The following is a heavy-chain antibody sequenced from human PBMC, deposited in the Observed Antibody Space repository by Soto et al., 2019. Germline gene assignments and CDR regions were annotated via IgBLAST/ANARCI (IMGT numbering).Heavy chain of an antibody. CDR3: ARARDYFDGLNWFDP. V-gene: IGHV1-69*01. CDR1: GGTFRSYV. J-gene: IGHJ5*02. D-gene: IGHD3-9*01. CDR2: IIPIFGTA. Sequence: QVRLVQSGAGVKNPGSSVKVSCKASGGTFRSYVISWVRQAPGQGLEWMGGIIPIFGTANYAQKFQGRVTITADESTSTAYMELSSLRSEDTAVYYCARARDYFDGLNWFDPWGQGTLVTVSS.